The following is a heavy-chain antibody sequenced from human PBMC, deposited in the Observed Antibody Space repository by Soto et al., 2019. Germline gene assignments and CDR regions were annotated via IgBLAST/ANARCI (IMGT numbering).Heavy chain of an antibody. CDR1: GFTFRTYW. V-gene: IGHV3-7*05. J-gene: IGHJ6*02. CDR2: INQDGSEK. D-gene: IGHD5-18*01. Sequence: EVQLVESGGGLVQPGGSLRLSCGASGFTFRTYWLSWVRQVPGKGLEWVANINQDGSEKNYVDSVKGRFTISRDNAKNSLYLPMSSLRAEDTALYYCARDGSTSWYSYDYHGMDVWGQGTTVTVSS. CDR3: ARDGSTSWYSYDYHGMDV.